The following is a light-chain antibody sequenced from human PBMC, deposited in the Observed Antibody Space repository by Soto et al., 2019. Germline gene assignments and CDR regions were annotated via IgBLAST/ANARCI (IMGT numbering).Light chain of an antibody. Sequence: EIVLTQSPGTLSLSPGERVTLSCRASQAVNNNYLAWYQQIPGQAPRLLIYGASNRATGIPGRFGGSGSGTDFTLTISRLEPEDFAMYYCHQYGSSPVTFGGGTKVDIK. J-gene: IGKJ4*01. CDR2: GAS. CDR1: QAVNNNY. V-gene: IGKV3-20*01. CDR3: HQYGSSPVT.